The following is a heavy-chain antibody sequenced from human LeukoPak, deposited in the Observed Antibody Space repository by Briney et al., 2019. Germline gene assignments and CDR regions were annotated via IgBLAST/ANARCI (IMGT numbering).Heavy chain of an antibody. CDR1: GGSISSYY. D-gene: IGHD2-2*01. J-gene: IGHJ5*02. CDR3: ARDLGYCSSTSCYWFDP. CDR2: IYTSGST. V-gene: IGHV4-4*07. Sequence: PSETLSLTCTVSGGSISSYYWSWIRQPAGKGLEWIGRIYTSGSTNYNPSLKSRVTMSVDTSKNQFSLKLSSVTAADTAVYYCARDLGYCSSTSCYWFDPWGQGTLVTVSS.